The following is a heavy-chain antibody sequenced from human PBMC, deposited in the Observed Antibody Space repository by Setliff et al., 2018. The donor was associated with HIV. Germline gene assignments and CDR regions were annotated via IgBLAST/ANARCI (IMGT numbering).Heavy chain of an antibody. Sequence: ASVKVSCKISGYTLAELSIHWVRQAPGKGLEWMGGFDPKDGETIYAQKLQGRVTMTEDTSTDIAYMDLRSLRSKDTAVYYCATLSSSWTGYFDSWGQGTLVTVSS. CDR2: FDPKDGET. D-gene: IGHD6-13*01. CDR3: ATLSSSWTGYFDS. CDR1: GYTLAELS. J-gene: IGHJ4*02. V-gene: IGHV1-24*01.